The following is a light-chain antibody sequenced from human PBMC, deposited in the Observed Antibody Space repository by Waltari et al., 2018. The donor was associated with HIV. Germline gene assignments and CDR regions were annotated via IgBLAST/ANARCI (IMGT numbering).Light chain of an antibody. CDR3: VAWDDSLSGLL. CDR2: KND. Sequence: QSVLTQPPSASGTPGQRVTISCSGSSSNIGSNYVYWFPQLPGTIPRLLIYKNDTRPSGVPRRFSGSKSCTSASLVISGLRSEDEADYACVAWDDSLSGLLFGGGTKLTVL. V-gene: IGLV1-47*01. CDR1: SSNIGSNY. J-gene: IGLJ3*02.